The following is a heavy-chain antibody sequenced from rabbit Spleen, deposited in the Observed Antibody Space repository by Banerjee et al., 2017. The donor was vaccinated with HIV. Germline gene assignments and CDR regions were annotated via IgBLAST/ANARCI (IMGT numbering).Heavy chain of an antibody. Sequence: QSLEESGGDRVKPEGSLTLTCTASGFSFSGGVYMCWVRQAPGRGPEWIACIYGDDGSTSYSSWAKSRFTTSKTSSTTVILQMTSLPAADTATYFCARDDASCDYSNVCFNFWGPGTLVTVS. D-gene: IGHD5-1*01. CDR2: IYGDDGST. CDR3: ARDDASCDYSNVCFNF. CDR1: GFSFSGGVY. V-gene: IGHV1S40*01. J-gene: IGHJ6*01.